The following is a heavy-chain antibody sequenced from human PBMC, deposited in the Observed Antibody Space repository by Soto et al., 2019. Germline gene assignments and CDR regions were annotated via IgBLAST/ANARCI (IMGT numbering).Heavy chain of an antibody. J-gene: IGHJ6*03. Sequence: PSETLSLTCTVSGGSISSSSYYWGWIRQPPGKGLEWIGSIYYSGSTYYNPSLKSRVTISVDTSKNQFSLKLSSVTAADTAVYYCARGSGGSFYYYMDVWGKGTTVTVSS. CDR2: IYYSGST. CDR1: GGSISSSSYY. CDR3: ARGSGGSFYYYMDV. D-gene: IGHD2-15*01. V-gene: IGHV4-39*07.